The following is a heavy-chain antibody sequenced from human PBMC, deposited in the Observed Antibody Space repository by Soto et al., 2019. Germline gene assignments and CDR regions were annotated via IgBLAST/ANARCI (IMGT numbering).Heavy chain of an antibody. V-gene: IGHV3-33*01. CDR3: TAEGAYSSGWYFDY. D-gene: IGHD6-19*01. J-gene: IGHJ4*02. CDR1: GFTFSSYG. Sequence: QVQLVESGGGVVQPGRSLRLSCAASGFTFSSYGMHWVRQAPGKGLEWVAVLWYDGSNKYYADSVKGRFTISRDNSKNTLYLQMNSLRAEDTAVYYCTAEGAYSSGWYFDYWGQGTIVTVSS. CDR2: LWYDGSNK.